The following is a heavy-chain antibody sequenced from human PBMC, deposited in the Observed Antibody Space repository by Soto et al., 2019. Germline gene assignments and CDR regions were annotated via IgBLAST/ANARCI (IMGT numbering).Heavy chain of an antibody. D-gene: IGHD6-13*01. CDR2: IDSNGGST. V-gene: IGHV3-23*01. J-gene: IGHJ4*02. Sequence: GGSLRLSCAASGFTFSSSAMSWVRQAPGKGLEWVSFIDSNGGSTYYADSVKGRFTISRDNSKNTLYLQMSSLRAEDTAIYYCTKRTDAGVYDYWGQGTLVTVSS. CDR1: GFTFSSSA. CDR3: TKRTDAGVYDY.